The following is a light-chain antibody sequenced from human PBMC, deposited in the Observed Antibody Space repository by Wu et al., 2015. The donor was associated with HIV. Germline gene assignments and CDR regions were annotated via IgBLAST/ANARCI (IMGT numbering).Light chain of an antibody. J-gene: IGKJ5*01. CDR3: QQRLNWPPIT. V-gene: IGKV3-11*01. CDR1: QSVSSY. CDR2: DTS. Sequence: EIVLTQSPATLSLSPGERATLSCRASQSVSSYLAWYQLKPGQAPRLLIYDTSNRATGIPARFSGSGSETDFTLTISSLEPEDFAVYYCQQRLNWPPITFGQGTRVEIK.